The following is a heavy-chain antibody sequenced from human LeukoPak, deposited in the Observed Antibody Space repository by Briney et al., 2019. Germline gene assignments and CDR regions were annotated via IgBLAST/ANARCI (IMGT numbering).Heavy chain of an antibody. CDR2: INHSGST. CDR1: GGSFSGYY. V-gene: IGHV4-34*01. CDR3: GGSSSYYYYYYMDV. J-gene: IGHJ6*03. Sequence: PSETLSLTCAVYGGSFSGYYWSWIRQPPGKGLEWIGEINHSGSTNYNPSLKSRVTISVDTSKNQFSLKLSSVTAADTAVYYCGGSSSYYYYYYMDVWGKGTTVTVSS. D-gene: IGHD6-13*01.